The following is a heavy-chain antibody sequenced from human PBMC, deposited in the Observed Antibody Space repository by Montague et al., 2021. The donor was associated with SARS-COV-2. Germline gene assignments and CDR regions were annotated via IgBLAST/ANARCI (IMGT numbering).Heavy chain of an antibody. V-gene: IGHV4-59*08. D-gene: IGHD1-26*01. Sequence: SETLSLTCTVSGASINSRYWGWIRQPPGKGLEWIGYYYSGSTKYNPSLKSRVTISVDTSKNQFSVKVTSVTAADTAVYYCAGQGGSNYGWFDPWGQGTLVTVSS. CDR2: YYSGST. J-gene: IGHJ5*02. CDR3: AGQGGSNYGWFDP. CDR1: GASINSRY.